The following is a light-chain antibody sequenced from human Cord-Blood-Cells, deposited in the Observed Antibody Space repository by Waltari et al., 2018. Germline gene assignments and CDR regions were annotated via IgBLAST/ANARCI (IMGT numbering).Light chain of an antibody. J-gene: IGLJ3*02. V-gene: IGLV2-14*01. CDR3: SSYTSSSTWV. CDR1: SSDVGGYNY. CDR2: DVS. Sequence: QSALTQPASVSGSPGQSITISCTGTSSDVGGYNYVSWYQQHQGKAPKLMIYDVSKRPSGVSNRFSGSKSGTTAFLTISGIQAEDEAEYYCSSYTSSSTWVFGGGTKLTVL.